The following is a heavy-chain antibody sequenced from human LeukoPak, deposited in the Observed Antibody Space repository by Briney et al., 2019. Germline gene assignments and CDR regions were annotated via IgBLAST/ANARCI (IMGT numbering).Heavy chain of an antibody. D-gene: IGHD1-1*01. J-gene: IGHJ4*02. CDR3: AREAQHLERSFDY. Sequence: PSETLSLTCTVSGDSISSYYWSWIRQPAGKGLEWIGRMYIRGSTNYNASLKSRVTMSVDTSKSQFSLNLTSVTAADTAVYFCAREAQHLERSFDYWGQGILVTVSS. CDR1: GDSISSYY. CDR2: MYIRGST. V-gene: IGHV4-4*07.